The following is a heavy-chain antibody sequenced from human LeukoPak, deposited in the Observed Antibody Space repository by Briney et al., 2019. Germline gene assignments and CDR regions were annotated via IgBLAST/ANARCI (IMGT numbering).Heavy chain of an antibody. Sequence: SETLSLTCTVSGGSISTYYWSWIRRPPGKGLEWIGYVYYSESTNHNPSLESRVTISVDTSKNQFSLKLSSVTAADTAVYYCAGSYDSSGYYFDYWGQGTLVTVSS. CDR2: VYYSEST. CDR1: GGSISTYY. D-gene: IGHD3-22*01. V-gene: IGHV4-59*01. CDR3: AGSYDSSGYYFDY. J-gene: IGHJ4*02.